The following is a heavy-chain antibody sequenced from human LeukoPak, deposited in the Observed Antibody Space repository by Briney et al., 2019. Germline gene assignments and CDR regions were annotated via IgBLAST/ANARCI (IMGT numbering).Heavy chain of an antibody. CDR3: ATRDITIFGVVFDY. V-gene: IGHV1-8*03. D-gene: IGHD3-3*01. J-gene: IGHJ4*02. CDR1: GYTFTSYD. CDR2: MNPNSGNT. Sequence: ASVKVSCKASGYTFTSYDINWVRQATGQGLEWMGWMNPNSGNTGYAQKFQGRVTITRNTSISTAYMELSSLRSEDTVVYYCATRDITIFGVVFDYWGQGTLVTVSS.